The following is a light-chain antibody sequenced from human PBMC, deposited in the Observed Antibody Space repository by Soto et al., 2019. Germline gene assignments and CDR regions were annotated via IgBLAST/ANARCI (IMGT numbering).Light chain of an antibody. Sequence: DIQMTQSPSTLSASVGDRVTITCRASQTVNTWLAWYQQKPGKAPKVLIFDASSLKTGVPSRFSGSGSGPECTLTISNLQPDDFATYYCQQYDSYSSGPFGQGTKVEIK. V-gene: IGKV1-5*01. CDR1: QTVNTW. CDR2: DAS. CDR3: QQYDSYSSGP. J-gene: IGKJ1*01.